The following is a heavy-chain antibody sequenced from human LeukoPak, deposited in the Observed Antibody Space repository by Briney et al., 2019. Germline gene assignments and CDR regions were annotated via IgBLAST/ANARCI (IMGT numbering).Heavy chain of an antibody. V-gene: IGHV3-23*01. CDR2: ISDSGGSI. CDR3: ARIHGYSTGWYYFDY. CDR1: GFTFSTYV. Sequence: PGGSLRLSCAASGFTFSTYVMSWVRQAPGKGLGWVSVISDSGGSINYADSVKGRFTISRDNSKNTLYLQMNSLPAEDTAVYYCARIHGYSTGWYYFDYWGQGTLVTVSS. D-gene: IGHD6-19*01. J-gene: IGHJ4*02.